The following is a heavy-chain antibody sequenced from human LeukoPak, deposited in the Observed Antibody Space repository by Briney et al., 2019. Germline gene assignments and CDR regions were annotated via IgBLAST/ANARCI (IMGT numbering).Heavy chain of an antibody. D-gene: IGHD2-21*02. J-gene: IGHJ4*01. V-gene: IGHV3-21*01. Sequence: GGSLRLSCAASGFTFSSYSMNWVRQAPGKGLEWVSPISSSSSYIYYADSVKGRFTISRDNAKNSLYLQMNSLRAEDTAVYYCARDPAEEYCGGDCYHDYWGQGTLVTVSS. CDR3: ARDPAEEYCGGDCYHDY. CDR2: ISSSSSYI. CDR1: GFTFSSYS.